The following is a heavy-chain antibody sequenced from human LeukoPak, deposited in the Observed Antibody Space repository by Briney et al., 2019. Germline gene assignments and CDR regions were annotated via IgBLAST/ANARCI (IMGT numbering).Heavy chain of an antibody. CDR2: IYYSGTT. V-gene: IGHV4-59*08. CDR3: ARNKNDFWSDYPTNFDY. Sequence: SETLSLTCTVSNSSIISYYWSWIRQPPGKGLEWIGYIYYSGTTNYNPSLKSRVTMSVDTSKNQFSLKLSSVTAADTAAYYCARNKNDFWSDYPTNFDYWGQGTLVTVSS. J-gene: IGHJ4*02. CDR1: NSSIISYY. D-gene: IGHD3-3*01.